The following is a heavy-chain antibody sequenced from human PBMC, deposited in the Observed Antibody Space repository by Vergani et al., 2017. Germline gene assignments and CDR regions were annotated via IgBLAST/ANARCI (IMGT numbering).Heavy chain of an antibody. Sequence: EVQLVESGGGLVQPGGSLRLSCAASGFTFSSYSMNWVRQAPGKGLEWVSYINGGSSSIYYADSVKGRFTISRDNAKKSLYLQMNSLRAEDTAVYYWARELPDGDYTFEYWGQGILVTVSS. CDR1: GFTFSSYS. D-gene: IGHD4-17*01. J-gene: IGHJ4*02. CDR2: INGGSSSI. CDR3: ARELPDGDYTFEY. V-gene: IGHV3-48*01.